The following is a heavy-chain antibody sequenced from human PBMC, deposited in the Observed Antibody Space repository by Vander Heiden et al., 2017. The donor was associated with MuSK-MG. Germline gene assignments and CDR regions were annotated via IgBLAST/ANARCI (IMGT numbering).Heavy chain of an antibody. CDR2: ISGSGGST. CDR3: AKSQVRIVVVHYYYYGMDV. CDR1: GFTFSSYP. J-gene: IGHJ6*02. D-gene: IGHD3-22*01. Sequence: EVQLLESGGGLVQPGGSLRLSCTASGFTFSSYPMSWVRQAPGKGLEWVSAISGSGGSTYYADSVKGRFTISRDNSKNTLYLQMNSLRAEDTAVYYCAKSQVRIVVVHYYYYGMDVWGQGTTVTVSS. V-gene: IGHV3-23*01.